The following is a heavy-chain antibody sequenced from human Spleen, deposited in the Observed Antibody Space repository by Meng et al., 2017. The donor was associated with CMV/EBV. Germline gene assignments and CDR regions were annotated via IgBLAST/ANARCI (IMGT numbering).Heavy chain of an antibody. D-gene: IGHD1-7*01. J-gene: IGHJ3*02. CDR2: INPNSGGT. CDR1: GYTFTGYY. CDR3: ARGGTTIIGAFDI. V-gene: IGHV1-2*02. Sequence: ASVKVSCKTSGYTFTGYYMHWIRQAPGQGLEWMGWINPNSGGTNYAQKFQGRVTMTRDTSISTAYMELSRLRSDDTAVFYCARGGTTIIGAFDIWGQGTKVTVSS.